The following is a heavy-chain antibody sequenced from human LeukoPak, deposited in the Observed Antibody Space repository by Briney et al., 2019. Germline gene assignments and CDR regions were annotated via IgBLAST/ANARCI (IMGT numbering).Heavy chain of an antibody. J-gene: IGHJ3*02. Sequence: AASVKVSCKASGYTFTSYGISWVRQAPGQGLEWMGWISAYNGNTNYAQKLQGRVTMTTDTSTSTAYMELRSLRSDDTAVYYCAREDSGYVRRAFDIWGQGTMVTVSS. CDR3: AREDSGYVRRAFDI. CDR2: ISAYNGNT. D-gene: IGHD5-12*01. CDR1: GYTFTSYG. V-gene: IGHV1-18*01.